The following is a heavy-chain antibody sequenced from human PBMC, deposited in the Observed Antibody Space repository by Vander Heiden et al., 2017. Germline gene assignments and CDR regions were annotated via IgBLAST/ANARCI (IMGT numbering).Heavy chain of an antibody. Sequence: QVQLQESGPGLVKPSGTLSPTCAVSGGSISSSNWWSWVRQPPGKGLEWIGEIYHSGSTNYNPSLKSRVTISVDKSKNQVSMKLSSVTAAETAVYYCARGMHSSSWYDGFDYWCQGTLVTVCS. D-gene: IGHD6-13*01. J-gene: IGHJ4*02. CDR3: ARGMHSSSWYDGFDY. CDR2: IYHSGST. CDR1: GGSISSSNW. V-gene: IGHV4-4*02.